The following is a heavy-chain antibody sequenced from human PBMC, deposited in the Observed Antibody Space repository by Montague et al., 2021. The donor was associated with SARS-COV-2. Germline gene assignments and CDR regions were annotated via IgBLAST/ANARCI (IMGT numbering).Heavy chain of an antibody. Sequence: SETLSLTCTASGGSISSYYWNWIRQPPGKGLEWIGYIYYGGSNNXNPSLKSRVTISVDTSKNQFSLKLSSVTAADTAVSYCARRALGYCSSTSCETAFDIWGQGIMVTVSS. CDR3: ARRALGYCSSTSCETAFDI. D-gene: IGHD2-2*01. CDR1: GGSISSYY. V-gene: IGHV4-59*08. J-gene: IGHJ3*02. CDR2: IYYGGSN.